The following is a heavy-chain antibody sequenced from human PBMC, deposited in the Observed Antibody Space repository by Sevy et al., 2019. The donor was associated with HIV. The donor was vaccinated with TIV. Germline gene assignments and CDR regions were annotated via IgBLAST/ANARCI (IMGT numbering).Heavy chain of an antibody. V-gene: IGHV3-7*01. Sequence: QLGGSLRLSCAASGFTFSSYWMSWVRQAPGKGLEWVANIKQDGSEKYYVDSVKGRFTISRDNAKNSLYLQMNSLRAEDTAVYYCAREGWDSSSSGGFDYWGQGTLVTVSS. CDR3: AREGWDSSSSGGFDY. CDR2: IKQDGSEK. CDR1: GFTFSSYW. D-gene: IGHD6-6*01. J-gene: IGHJ4*02.